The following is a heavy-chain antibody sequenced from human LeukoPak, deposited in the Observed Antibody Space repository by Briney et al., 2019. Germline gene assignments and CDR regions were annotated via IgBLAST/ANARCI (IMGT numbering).Heavy chain of an antibody. Sequence: KPSETLSLTCTVSGGSITTFSSYWGWIRQPPGKGLEWIGTIPYSGSTYYNPSLKSRVTISVDTSKNQFSLKLSSVTAADTAVYYCARQRYSSGLNWFDPWGQGTLVTVSS. CDR2: IPYSGST. J-gene: IGHJ5*02. CDR1: GGSITTFSSY. V-gene: IGHV4-39*01. CDR3: ARQRYSSGLNWFDP. D-gene: IGHD6-19*01.